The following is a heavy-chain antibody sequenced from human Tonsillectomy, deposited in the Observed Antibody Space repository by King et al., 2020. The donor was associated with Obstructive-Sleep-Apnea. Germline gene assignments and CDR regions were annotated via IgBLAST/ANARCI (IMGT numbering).Heavy chain of an antibody. V-gene: IGHV5-51*01. J-gene: IGHJ4*02. Sequence: VQLVESGAEVKKPGESLKISCQGSGYTFSSYWIAWVRQMPGKGLEWVGVIYPGDSDTRYSPSFQGQVTFSADKSISTAYLQWSSLEASDTAMYYCASVKSSGWDLDYWGQGTLVTVSS. CDR2: IYPGDSDT. D-gene: IGHD6-19*01. CDR1: GYTFSSYW. CDR3: ASVKSSGWDLDY.